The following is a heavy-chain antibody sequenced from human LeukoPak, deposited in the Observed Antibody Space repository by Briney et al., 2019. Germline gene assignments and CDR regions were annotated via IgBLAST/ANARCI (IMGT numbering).Heavy chain of an antibody. Sequence: GASVKVSCKASGGTFSSYAISWVRQAPGQGLEWMGGIIPIFGTANYAQKFQGRVTITADESTSTAYMELSSLRSEDTAVYYCARDQGWGYYDSSGSPGYWGQGTLVTVSS. V-gene: IGHV1-69*13. CDR1: GGTFSSYA. D-gene: IGHD3-22*01. CDR2: IIPIFGTA. CDR3: ARDQGWGYYDSSGSPGY. J-gene: IGHJ4*02.